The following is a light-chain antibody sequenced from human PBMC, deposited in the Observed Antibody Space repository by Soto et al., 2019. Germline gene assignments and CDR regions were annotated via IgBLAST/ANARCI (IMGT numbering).Light chain of an antibody. CDR1: SSNIGAGYD. CDR2: GNS. V-gene: IGLV1-40*01. J-gene: IGLJ1*01. CDR3: QSYDSSLSGSEV. Sequence: QSVLTQPPSVSGAQGQRVTISCTGSSSNIGAGYDVHWYQQLPGTAPKLLMYGNSNRPSGVPDRFSGSKSGTSASLAITGLQAEDEADYYCQSYDSSLSGSEVFGTGTKLTVL.